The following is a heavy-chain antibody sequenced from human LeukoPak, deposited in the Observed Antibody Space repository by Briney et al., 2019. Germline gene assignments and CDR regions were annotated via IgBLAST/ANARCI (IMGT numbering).Heavy chain of an antibody. CDR2: IRYDGSNK. J-gene: IGHJ4*02. Sequence: GESLQISCAASGFTFSNYGMHWVRQAPGKGLEWVSFIRYDGSNKYYADSVKGRFTISRHNSKNTLFLQMNSLRAEDTAVYYCAKALTTVVTPLDYWGPGTLVTVSS. V-gene: IGHV3-30*02. D-gene: IGHD4-23*01. CDR3: AKALTTVVTPLDY. CDR1: GFTFSNYG.